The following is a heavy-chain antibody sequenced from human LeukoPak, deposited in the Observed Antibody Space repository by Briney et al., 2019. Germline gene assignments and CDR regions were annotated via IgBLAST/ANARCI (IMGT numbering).Heavy chain of an antibody. D-gene: IGHD3-9*01. CDR3: ARGQFTGILTGYYMLEGACFDY. CDR1: GGSISNSSYY. CDR2: IYCSGRT. Sequence: SETLSLTCTVSGGSISNSSYYWGWIPQPPGKGVEWIGSIYCSGRTYYNPSLKSRVTISVDTSKNQFSLKLSSVTAADTAVYYCARGQFTGILTGYYMLEGACFDYWGQGTLVTVSS. J-gene: IGHJ4*02. V-gene: IGHV4-39*01.